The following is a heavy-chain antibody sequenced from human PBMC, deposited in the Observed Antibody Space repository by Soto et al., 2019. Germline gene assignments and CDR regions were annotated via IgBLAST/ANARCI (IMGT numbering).Heavy chain of an antibody. CDR3: AKDLSAFGMVRGATAYYGMDV. Sequence: PGGSLRLSCAASGFTFSSYAMSWVRQAPGKGLEWVSAISGSGGSTYYADSVKGRFTISRDNSKNTLYLQMNSLRAEDTAVYYCAKDLSAFGMVRGATAYYGMDVWGQGTTVTVSS. J-gene: IGHJ6*02. D-gene: IGHD3-10*01. V-gene: IGHV3-23*01. CDR1: GFTFSSYA. CDR2: ISGSGGST.